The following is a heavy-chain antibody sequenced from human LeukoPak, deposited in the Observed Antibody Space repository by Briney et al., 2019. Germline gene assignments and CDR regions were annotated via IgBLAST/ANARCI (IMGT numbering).Heavy chain of an antibody. CDR2: IYYSGST. D-gene: IGHD4-17*01. J-gene: IGHJ4*02. CDR1: GGSISSYY. Sequence: PSETLSLTCTVSGGSISSYYWSWIRQPPGKGLEWIGYIYYSGSTNYNPSLKSRVTISVDTSKNQFSLKLSSVTAADTAVYYCARDHYGAPYYFDYWGQGTLVTVSS. CDR3: ARDHYGAPYYFDY. V-gene: IGHV4-59*12.